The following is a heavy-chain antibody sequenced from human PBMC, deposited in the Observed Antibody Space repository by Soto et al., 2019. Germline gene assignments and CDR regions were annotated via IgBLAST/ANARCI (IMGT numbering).Heavy chain of an antibody. J-gene: IGHJ3*02. D-gene: IGHD4-17*01. Sequence: EVQLLESGGGLVQPGGSLRLSCAASGFTFSSYAMSWVRQAPGKGLEWVSAIRGSGSRTYYADSVKGRFTFSRDNSKKTLYLQMNSLRAEDTAVYFCAKGTYRDYVYWDHAFDIWGQGTMVTVSS. CDR1: GFTFSSYA. CDR2: IRGSGSRT. CDR3: AKGTYRDYVYWDHAFDI. V-gene: IGHV3-23*01.